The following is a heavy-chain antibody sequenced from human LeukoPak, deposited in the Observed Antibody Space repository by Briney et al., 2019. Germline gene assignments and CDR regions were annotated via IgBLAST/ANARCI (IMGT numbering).Heavy chain of an antibody. CDR1: GGSFSGYY. CDR2: INHSGST. V-gene: IGHV4-34*01. J-gene: IGHJ4*02. Sequence: MTSETLSLTCAVYGGSFSGYYWSWIRQPPGKGLEWIGEINHSGSTNYNPSLKSRVTISVDTSKNQFSLKLSSVTAADTAVYYCARYTYYYDSFDYWGQGTLVTVSS. CDR3: ARYTYYYDSFDY. D-gene: IGHD3-22*01.